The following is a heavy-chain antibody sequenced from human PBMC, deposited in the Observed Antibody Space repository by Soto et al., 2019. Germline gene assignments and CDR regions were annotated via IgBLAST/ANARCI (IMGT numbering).Heavy chain of an antibody. CDR2: IFPADSDT. Sequence: PGESLKISCKGSGDSFTSYWIGWVRQMPGKGLEWMGSIFPADSDTTYSPSFQGQVTISADESISTAYLQWSSLKASDTAMYYCARLNMEFALGSRYLDFWGQGTQVTVSS. CDR3: ARLNMEFALGSRYLDF. D-gene: IGHD3-10*01. V-gene: IGHV5-51*01. J-gene: IGHJ4*02. CDR1: GDSFTSYW.